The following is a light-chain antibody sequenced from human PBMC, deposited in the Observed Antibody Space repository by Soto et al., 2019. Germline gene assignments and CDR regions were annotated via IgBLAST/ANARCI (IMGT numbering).Light chain of an antibody. J-gene: IGKJ5*01. Sequence: EIVLTQSPATLSLSPGERAILSVMASQSVSTFLAWFQQKPGQPPRLLIYNASNRTTGIPARFSGSGSGTDFTLTISSLEPEDFAVYYCQQRGDWPPITFGQGTRLEIK. V-gene: IGKV3-11*01. CDR2: NAS. CDR3: QQRGDWPPIT. CDR1: QSVSTF.